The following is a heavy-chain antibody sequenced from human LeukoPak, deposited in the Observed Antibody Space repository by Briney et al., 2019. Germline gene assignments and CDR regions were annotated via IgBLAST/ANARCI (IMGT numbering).Heavy chain of an antibody. V-gene: IGHV3-20*04. CDR1: GFTFDDYG. Sequence: GGSLRLSCAASGFTFDDYGMSWVRQAPGKGLEWVSGINWNGGSTGYADSVKGRFTISRDNAKNSLYLQMSSLRAEDTALYYCARAVPANPPYMDVWGKGTTVTVSS. CDR3: ARAVPANPPYMDV. J-gene: IGHJ6*03. CDR2: INWNGGST. D-gene: IGHD2-2*01.